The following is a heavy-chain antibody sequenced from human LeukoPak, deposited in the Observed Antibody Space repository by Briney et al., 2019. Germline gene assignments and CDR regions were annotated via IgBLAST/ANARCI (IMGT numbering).Heavy chain of an antibody. CDR1: GFTFSSYG. Sequence: GRSLRLSCAASGFTFSSYGMHWVRQAPGKGLEWVAVIWYDGSNKYYADSVTGRFTISRDNSKNTVNLQMNRLRVEDTAIYYCAKDWIQFNRVFDCFDSWGQGTLVTVFS. D-gene: IGHD5-18*01. CDR2: IWYDGSNK. CDR3: AKDWIQFNRVFDCFDS. J-gene: IGHJ4*02. V-gene: IGHV3-33*03.